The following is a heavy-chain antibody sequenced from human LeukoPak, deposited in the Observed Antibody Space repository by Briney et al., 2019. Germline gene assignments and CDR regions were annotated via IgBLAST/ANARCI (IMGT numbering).Heavy chain of an antibody. J-gene: IGHJ4*02. V-gene: IGHV3-53*01. CDR1: GFTVSSNC. D-gene: IGHD1-26*01. CDR2: IYSGGNT. Sequence: QSGGSLRLSCAASGFTVSSNCMNWVRQAPGKGLEWVSVIYSGGNTDYADSVKGRFTISRDNSKNTLYLQMNSLRAEDTAVYYCAREDRTQIVGALDYWGQGTLVTVSS. CDR3: AREDRTQIVGALDY.